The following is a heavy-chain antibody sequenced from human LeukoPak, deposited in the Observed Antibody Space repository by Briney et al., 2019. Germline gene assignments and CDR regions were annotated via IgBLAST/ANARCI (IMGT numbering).Heavy chain of an antibody. J-gene: IGHJ6*02. V-gene: IGHV1-18*01. CDR2: ISAYNGNT. CDR1: GGTFSSYA. Sequence: ASVKVSCKASGGTFSSYAISWVRQAPGQGLEWMGWISAYNGNTNYAQKLQGRVTMTTDTSTSTAYMELRSLRSDDTAVYYCARAGPTMIVVVTDHYGMDVWGQGTTVTVSS. D-gene: IGHD3-22*01. CDR3: ARAGPTMIVVVTDHYGMDV.